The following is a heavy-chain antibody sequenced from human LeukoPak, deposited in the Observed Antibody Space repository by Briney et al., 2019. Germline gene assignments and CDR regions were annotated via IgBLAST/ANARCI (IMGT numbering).Heavy chain of an antibody. CDR2: ISGSSSYI. J-gene: IGHJ3*02. V-gene: IGHV3-21*01. CDR1: GFTFSSYS. CDR3: ARDTTLRGDAFDI. Sequence: KPGGSLRLSCAVSGFTFSSYSMNWVRQAPGKGLEWVSSISGSSSYIYYADSVKGRFTISRDNAKNSLYLQMNSLRAEDTAVYYCARDTTLRGDAFDIWGQGTMVTVSS. D-gene: IGHD1-1*01.